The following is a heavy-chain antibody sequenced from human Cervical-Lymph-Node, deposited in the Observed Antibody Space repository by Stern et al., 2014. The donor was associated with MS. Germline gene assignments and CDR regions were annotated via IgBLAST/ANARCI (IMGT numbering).Heavy chain of an antibody. CDR3: ARSGYSYGPNWYFDL. CDR2: INGGNGNT. D-gene: IGHD5-18*01. V-gene: IGHV1-3*01. Sequence: QMQLVQSGAEVKKPGASVKVSCKASGYTFTSYAMHWVRQAPGQRLEWMGWINGGNGNTKYSQKVQDRVTITRDTSATTAYMELSSLRSEDTAVYYCARSGYSYGPNWYFDLWGRGTLVTVSS. J-gene: IGHJ2*01. CDR1: GYTFTSYA.